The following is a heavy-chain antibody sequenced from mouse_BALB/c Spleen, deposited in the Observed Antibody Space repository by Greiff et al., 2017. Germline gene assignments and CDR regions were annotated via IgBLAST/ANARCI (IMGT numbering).Heavy chain of an antibody. J-gene: IGHJ4*01. CDR2: IHYSGST. CDR1: GYSITSGYS. Sequence: VQLQQSGPDLVKPSQSLSLTCTVTGYSITSGYSWNWIRQFPGNKLEWMGYIHYSGSTNYNPSLKSRISITRDTSKNQFFLQLNSVTTEDTATYYCARRGRGAMDYWGQGTSVTVSS. V-gene: IGHV3-1*02. CDR3: ARRGRGAMDY.